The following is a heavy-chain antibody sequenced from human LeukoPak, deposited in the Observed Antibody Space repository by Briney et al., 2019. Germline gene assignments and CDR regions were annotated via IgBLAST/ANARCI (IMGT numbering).Heavy chain of an antibody. CDR3: ARGGMATFY. D-gene: IGHD5-24*01. J-gene: IGHJ4*02. V-gene: IGHV4-61*01. CDR2: IYYSGST. Sequence: SETLSLTCTVSGGSMSSSSYYWSWIRQPPGKGLEWIGYIYYSGSTNYNPSLKSRVTISVDTSKNQFSLKLSSVTAADTAVYYCARGGMATFYWGQGTLVTVSS. CDR1: GGSMSSSSYY.